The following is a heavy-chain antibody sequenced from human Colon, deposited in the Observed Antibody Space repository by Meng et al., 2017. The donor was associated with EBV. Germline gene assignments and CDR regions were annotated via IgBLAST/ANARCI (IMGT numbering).Heavy chain of an antibody. CDR2: INHSGST. J-gene: IGHJ4*02. CDR3: ARGPGGSYYLYYFDY. D-gene: IGHD1-26*01. V-gene: IGHV4-34*01. CDR1: GGSFSGYY. Sequence: QWGARLLKPSETLSLTCAVYGGSFSGYYWSWIRQPPEKGLEWIGEINHSGSTNYNPSLKSRVTISVDTSKKQFSLKLSSVTAADTAVYYCARGPGGSYYLYYFDYWGQGTLVTVSS.